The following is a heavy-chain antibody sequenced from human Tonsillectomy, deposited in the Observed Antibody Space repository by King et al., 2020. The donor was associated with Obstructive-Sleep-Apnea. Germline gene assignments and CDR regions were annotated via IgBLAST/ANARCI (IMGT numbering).Heavy chain of an antibody. D-gene: IGHD1-26*01. V-gene: IGHV2-5*02. J-gene: IGHJ4*02. Sequence: QFTLKESGPTLVKPTQTLTLTCTFSGISLSTSGVGVGWIRQPPGKALEWLALIYWDDDKRYSPSLKNRVTITKDTSKNQVVLTMTNMDPVDTATYYCAHRRGGTYYFDYWGLGTLVTVSS. CDR3: AHRRGGTYYFDY. CDR2: IYWDDDK. CDR1: GISLSTSGVG.